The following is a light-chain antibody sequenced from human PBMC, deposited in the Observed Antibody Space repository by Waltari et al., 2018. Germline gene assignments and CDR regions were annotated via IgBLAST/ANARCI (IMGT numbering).Light chain of an antibody. J-gene: IGLJ1*01. CDR1: HSTVGSTY. CDR3: AAWDDSLSGPI. V-gene: IGLV1-47*01. Sequence: QSVLTQPPSASGTPGQRVTISCSGSHSTVGSTYVYWYQQLPGTAPKLLIYKDSQRPSGVPDRFSGSKSGTSASLAISGLRSEDEADYYCAAWDDSLSGPIFATGTKVTV. CDR2: KDS.